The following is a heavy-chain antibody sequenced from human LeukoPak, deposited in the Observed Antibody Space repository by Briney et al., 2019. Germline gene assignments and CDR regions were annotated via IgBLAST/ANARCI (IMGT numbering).Heavy chain of an antibody. CDR3: AKAYGSGNYFDNYFDY. D-gene: IGHD3-10*01. J-gene: IGHJ4*02. Sequence: PGGSLRLSCAASGFTFSNAWMSWVRQAPGKGLEWVSVISGSGGSTYYADSVKGRFTISRDNSKNTLYLQMNSLRAEDTAIYYCAKAYGSGNYFDNYFDYWGQGTLVTVSS. V-gene: IGHV3-23*01. CDR1: GFTFSNAW. CDR2: ISGSGGST.